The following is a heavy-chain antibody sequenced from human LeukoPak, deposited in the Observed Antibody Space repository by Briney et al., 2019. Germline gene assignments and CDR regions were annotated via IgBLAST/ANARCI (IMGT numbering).Heavy chain of an antibody. CDR2: VNSDGSST. CDR3: ARARGSGYCSGGSCYLVDYYYGMDV. D-gene: IGHD2-15*01. Sequence: PGGSLRLSCAAFGFTFRTYAMNWVRQAPGKGLVWVSRVNSDGSSTSYADSVKGRFTISRDNAKNTLYLQMNSLRAEDTAVYYCARARGSGYCSGGSCYLVDYYYGMDVWGQGTTVTVSS. CDR1: GFTFRTYA. J-gene: IGHJ6*02. V-gene: IGHV3-74*01.